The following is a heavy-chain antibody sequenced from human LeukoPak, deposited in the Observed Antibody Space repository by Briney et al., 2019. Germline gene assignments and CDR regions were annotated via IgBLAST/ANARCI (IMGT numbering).Heavy chain of an antibody. J-gene: IGHJ4*02. CDR3: ARARYCSGGSCYAEY. V-gene: IGHV5-51*01. CDR2: IYPGDSDT. Sequence: HGESLKISCKGSGYSFTTYWIGWVRQMPGKGLEWMGIIYPGDSDTRYSPSFQGQVTISADKSISTAYLQWSSLKASDTAMYYCARARYCSGGSCYAEYWGQRTLVTVSS. D-gene: IGHD2-15*01. CDR1: GYSFTTYW.